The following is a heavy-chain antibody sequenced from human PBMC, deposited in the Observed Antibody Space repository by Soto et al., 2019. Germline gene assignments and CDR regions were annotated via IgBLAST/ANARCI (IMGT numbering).Heavy chain of an antibody. CDR1: GFTFSNYA. V-gene: IGHV3-23*01. Sequence: EVQVLESGGGLVQSGGSLRLSCAASGFTFSNYAMSWVRQAPGKGLEWVSSISGSGGSTYYADSVKGRFTISRDNFKNTLYLQMNSLRAEDTAVYYCARAHLDWLAAYYYFYMDVWGKGTTVTVSS. CDR2: ISGSGGST. J-gene: IGHJ6*03. D-gene: IGHD3-3*01. CDR3: ARAHLDWLAAYYYFYMDV.